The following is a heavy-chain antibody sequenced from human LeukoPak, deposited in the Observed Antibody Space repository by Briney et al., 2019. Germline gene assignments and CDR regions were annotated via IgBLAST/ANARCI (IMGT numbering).Heavy chain of an antibody. CDR3: ARVNDFWGGD. V-gene: IGHV4-31*03. J-gene: IGHJ4*02. D-gene: IGHD3-3*01. Sequence: SQTLSVTCTVPGGSISSGGYYSSWIRQHPGKGLGWIGYIYYSGGTHYNPSLKSRVTISVDTYKNKFSLKLSSVTAADTAVYYCARVNDFWGGDWGQGTLVTVSS. CDR2: IYYSGGT. CDR1: GGSISSGGYY.